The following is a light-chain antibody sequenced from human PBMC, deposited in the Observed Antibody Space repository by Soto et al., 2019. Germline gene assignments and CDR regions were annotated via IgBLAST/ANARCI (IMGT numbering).Light chain of an antibody. CDR3: QQYENLPS. CDR2: DAS. CDR1: QNINNY. J-gene: IGKJ5*01. V-gene: IGKV1-33*01. Sequence: DVRMTQSHSSLSASVGDRVTITCQASQNINNYLNWYQQKPGRAPKLLIYDASNLEAGVPSRFRGSGSGTDFTFTISRLQPEDIAAYYCQQYENLPSFGQGTRLEIK.